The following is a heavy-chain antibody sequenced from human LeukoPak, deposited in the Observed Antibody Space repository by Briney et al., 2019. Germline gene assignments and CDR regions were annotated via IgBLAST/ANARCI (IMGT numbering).Heavy chain of an antibody. J-gene: IGHJ5*02. D-gene: IGHD2-21*02. V-gene: IGHV7-4-1*02. CDR1: GYTFTTYA. CDR2: INTNTGNP. Sequence: ASVKVSCKASGYTFTTYAMNWVRQAPGQGLEWMGWINTNTGNPTYAQGFTGRFVFSLDTSVTTAFLQISSLKAEDTAVYYCARGLNPYCGDDCYWDDWFDPWGQGTLVTVSS. CDR3: ARGLNPYCGDDCYWDDWFDP.